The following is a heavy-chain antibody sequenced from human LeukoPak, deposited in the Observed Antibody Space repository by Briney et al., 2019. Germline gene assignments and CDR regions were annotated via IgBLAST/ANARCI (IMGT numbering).Heavy chain of an antibody. J-gene: IGHJ4*02. CDR2: ISSSGSTI. D-gene: IGHD2-15*01. CDR1: GFTFSDYY. Sequence: PGGSLRLSCAASGFTFSDYYMSWIRQALGKGLEWVSYISSSGSTIYYADSVKGRFTISRDNAKNSLYLQMNSLRAEDTAVYYCARTPGPGVGYCSGGSCYDYWGQGTLVTVSS. V-gene: IGHV3-11*04. CDR3: ARTPGPGVGYCSGGSCYDY.